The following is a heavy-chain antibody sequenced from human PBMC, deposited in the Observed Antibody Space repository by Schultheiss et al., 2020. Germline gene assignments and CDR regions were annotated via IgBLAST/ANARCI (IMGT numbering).Heavy chain of an antibody. D-gene: IGHD6-13*01. J-gene: IGHJ4*02. V-gene: IGHV2-5*01. CDR3: AHSGSGSSWEEDYFDY. CDR1: GFSLSTSGVG. CDR2: IYWNDDK. Sequence: SGPTLVKPTQTLTLTCTFSGFSLSTSGVGVGWIRQPPGKGLEWLALIYWNDDKRYSPSLRSRLTITKDTSKNLVVLTMTNMDPVDTATYYCAHSGSGSSWEEDYFDYWGQGTLVTVSS.